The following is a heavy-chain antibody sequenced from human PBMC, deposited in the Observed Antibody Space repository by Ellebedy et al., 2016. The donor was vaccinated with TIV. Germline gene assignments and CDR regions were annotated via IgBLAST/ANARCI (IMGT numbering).Heavy chain of an antibody. CDR2: ISYDGSYK. CDR1: GFTFSNFA. CDR3: AKTSTTETLTTSLHH. Sequence: GGSLRLSXAASGFTFSNFALHWVRQGPGKGLDWVALISYDGSYKYYADSVKGRFIISRDNSKNTVYLQMSRLMSEDTAVYYCAKTSTTETLTTSLHHWGQGTLVTVSS. V-gene: IGHV3-30-3*02. J-gene: IGHJ1*01. D-gene: IGHD4-17*01.